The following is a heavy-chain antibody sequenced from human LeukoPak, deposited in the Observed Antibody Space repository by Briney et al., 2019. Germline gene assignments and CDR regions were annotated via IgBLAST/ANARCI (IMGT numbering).Heavy chain of an antibody. CDR3: ARAVRQQLVTGWFDR. D-gene: IGHD6-13*01. CDR2: IHHSGST. J-gene: IGHJ5*02. V-gene: IGHV4-59*01. CDR1: GDSISSYY. Sequence: PSETLSLTCTVSGDSISSYYWSWIRQPPGGGLEWVGYIHHSGSTNYNPSLKSRVTISLDTSKNQFSLNLISVTAADTAVYYCARAVRQQLVTGWFDRWGQGTLVTVSS.